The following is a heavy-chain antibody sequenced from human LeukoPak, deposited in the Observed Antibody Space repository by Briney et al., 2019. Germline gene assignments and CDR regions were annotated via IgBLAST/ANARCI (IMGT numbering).Heavy chain of an antibody. CDR1: GFTFDDYA. CDR3: AKGGYSSSWKQTQADY. D-gene: IGHD6-13*01. V-gene: IGHV3-9*01. Sequence: GGSLRLSCAASGFTFDDYAMHWVRQAPGKGLEWVSGISWNSGSIGYADSVKGRFTISRDNAKNSLYLQMNSLRAEDTALYYCAKGGYSSSWKQTQADYWGQGTLVTVSS. CDR2: ISWNSGSI. J-gene: IGHJ4*02.